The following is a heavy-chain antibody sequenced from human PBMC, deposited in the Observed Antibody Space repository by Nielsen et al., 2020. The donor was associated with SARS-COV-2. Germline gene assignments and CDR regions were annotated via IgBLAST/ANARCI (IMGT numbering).Heavy chain of an antibody. CDR1: GYIFTGYT. CDR2: INAGNGNT. CDR3: ARTSQGGRFDP. Sequence: ASVKVSCKASGYIFTGYTIHWVRQAPGQRLEWMGWINAGNGNTKYSQKFQGRVTMTRDTSANTAYMELSSLSSEDTAVYYCARTSQGGRFDPWGQGTQVIVSS. J-gene: IGHJ5*02. D-gene: IGHD6-25*01. V-gene: IGHV1-3*01.